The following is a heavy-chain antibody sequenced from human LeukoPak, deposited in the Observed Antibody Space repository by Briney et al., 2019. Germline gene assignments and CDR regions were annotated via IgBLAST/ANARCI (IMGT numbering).Heavy chain of an antibody. Sequence: ASVKVSCKASGYTFTSYGTSWVRQAPGQGLEWMGWISAYNGNTNYAQKLQGRVTMTTDTSTSTAYMELRSLRSDDTAVYYCARNPLPAASGWFDPWGQGTLVTVSS. CDR1: GYTFTSYG. J-gene: IGHJ5*02. CDR2: ISAYNGNT. D-gene: IGHD2-2*01. CDR3: ARNPLPAASGWFDP. V-gene: IGHV1-18*04.